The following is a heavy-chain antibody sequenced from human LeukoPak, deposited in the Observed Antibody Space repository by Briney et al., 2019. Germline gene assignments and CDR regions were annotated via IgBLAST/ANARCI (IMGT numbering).Heavy chain of an antibody. Sequence: GGSLRLSCAASGFTFSDYYMSWIRQAPGKGLEWVSYISSSGSTIYYADSVKGRFTISRDNAKNSLYLQMNSLRAEDTAVYYCARNQRAYSSGWQPYYYYGMDVWGQGTTVTVSS. D-gene: IGHD6-19*01. CDR3: ARNQRAYSSGWQPYYYYGMDV. CDR2: ISSSGSTI. J-gene: IGHJ6*02. V-gene: IGHV3-11*01. CDR1: GFTFSDYY.